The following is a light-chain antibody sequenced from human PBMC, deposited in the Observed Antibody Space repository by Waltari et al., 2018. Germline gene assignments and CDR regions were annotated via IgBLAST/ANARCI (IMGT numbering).Light chain of an antibody. V-gene: IGLV1-47*01. CDR2: RNN. J-gene: IGLJ3*02. Sequence: QSVLTQPPSASGTPGQRVTISCSGSSSNIESNYVYWYQQLPGTAPKLLIYRNNRRPSGGPNRFSGSKSGTSASLAISGLRSEDVADYYCAAWDDSLSAWVFGGGTKLTVL. CDR1: SSNIESNY. CDR3: AAWDDSLSAWV.